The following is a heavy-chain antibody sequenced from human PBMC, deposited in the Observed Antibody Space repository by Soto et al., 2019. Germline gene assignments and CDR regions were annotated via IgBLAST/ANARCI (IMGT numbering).Heavy chain of an antibody. J-gene: IGHJ4*02. D-gene: IGHD3-3*01. CDR2: ISSSSSYI. Sequence: GGSLRLSCAASGFTFSSYSMNWVRQAPGKGLEWVSSISSSSSYIYYADSVKGRFTISRDNAKNSLYLQMNSLRAEDTAVYYCARAPRYDFWSGSLYYFDYWGQGTLVTVSS. CDR1: GFTFSSYS. CDR3: ARAPRYDFWSGSLYYFDY. V-gene: IGHV3-21*01.